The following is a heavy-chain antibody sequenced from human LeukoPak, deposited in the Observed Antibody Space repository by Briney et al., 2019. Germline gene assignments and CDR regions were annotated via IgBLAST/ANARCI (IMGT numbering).Heavy chain of an antibody. CDR1: GGSISSYY. V-gene: IGHV4-4*07. J-gene: IGHJ6*03. D-gene: IGHD6-6*01. Sequence: PSETLSLTCTVPGGSISSYYWSWIRQPAGKGLEWIGRIYTSGSTNYNPSLTSRVTMSVDTSKNEFSLKLSSATAADTAAYYWARDRRGIAARYYYCYYMVVWGKGTTVTASS. CDR3: ARDRRGIAARYYYCYYMVV. CDR2: IYTSGST.